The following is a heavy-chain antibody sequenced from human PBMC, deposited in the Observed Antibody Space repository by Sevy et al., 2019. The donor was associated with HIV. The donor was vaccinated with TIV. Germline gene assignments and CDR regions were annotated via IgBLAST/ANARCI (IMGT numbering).Heavy chain of an antibody. V-gene: IGHV3-11*01. CDR1: GFTFSDYY. CDR2: ITSSGDTI. D-gene: IGHD4-4*01. CDR3: AREYDYSLYAFDY. J-gene: IGHJ4*02. Sequence: GGSQRLSCAASGFTFSDYYMTWIRQAPGKGLEWVAYITSSGDTIYYADSVKGRFTISRDNAKNSLYLQMNNLRAEDTAVYYCAREYDYSLYAFDYWGQGTLVTVSS.